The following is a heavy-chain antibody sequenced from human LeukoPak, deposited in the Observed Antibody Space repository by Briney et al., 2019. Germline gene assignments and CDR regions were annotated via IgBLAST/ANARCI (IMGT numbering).Heavy chain of an antibody. V-gene: IGHV3-23*01. CDR3: VKHSGGFYGITTY. CDR1: GFTFRKKG. Sequence: GGSLTPSCVASGFTFRKKGSSGFRQAPGKGLEWVSTVGRGGGDTYYADSVRGRFTISKDSSKNTLQMNSLSADDTAMYYCVKHSGGFYGITTYWGQGILVTVSS. D-gene: IGHD4-11*01. J-gene: IGHJ4*02. CDR2: VGRGGGDT.